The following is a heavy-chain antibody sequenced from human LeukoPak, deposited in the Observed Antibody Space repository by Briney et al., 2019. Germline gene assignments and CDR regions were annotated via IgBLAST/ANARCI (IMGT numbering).Heavy chain of an antibody. CDR3: ARDRYFDWYVTGYYYYGMDV. CDR2: ISYDGSNK. D-gene: IGHD3-9*01. Sequence: PGRSLRLSCAASGFTFSSYAMHWVRQAPGKGLEWVAVISYDGSNKYYADSVKGRFTISRDNSKNTLYLQMNSLRAEDTAVYYCARDRYFDWYVTGYYYYGMDVWGKGTTVTVSS. V-gene: IGHV3-30*04. J-gene: IGHJ6*04. CDR1: GFTFSSYA.